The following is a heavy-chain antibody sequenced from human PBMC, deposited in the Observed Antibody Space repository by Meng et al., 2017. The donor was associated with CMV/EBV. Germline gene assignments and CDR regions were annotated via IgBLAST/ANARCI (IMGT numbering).Heavy chain of an antibody. CDR1: GGSVSSGSYY. CDR2: IYYSGST. CDR3: ARGWELQY. D-gene: IGHD1-26*01. V-gene: IGHV4-61*01. Sequence: GSLRLSCTVSGGSVSSGSYYWSWIRQPPGKGLEWIGYIYYSGSTNYNPSLKSRVTISVDTSKNQFSLKLSSVTAADTAVYYRARGWELQYWGQGTLVTVSS. J-gene: IGHJ4*02.